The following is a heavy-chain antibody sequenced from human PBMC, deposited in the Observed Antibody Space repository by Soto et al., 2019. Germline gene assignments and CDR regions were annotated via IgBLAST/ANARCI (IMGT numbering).Heavy chain of an antibody. J-gene: IGHJ6*03. V-gene: IGHV4-31*03. CDR1: GGSISSGGYY. CDR3: ARGTSYYYYYMDV. CDR2: IYYSGST. D-gene: IGHD1-7*01. Sequence: SETLSLTCTVSGGSISSGGYYWSWIRQHPGKGLEWIGYIYYSGSTYYNPSLKSRVTISVDTSKNQFSLKLSSVTAADTAVYYCARGTSYYYYYMDVWGKGTTVTVS.